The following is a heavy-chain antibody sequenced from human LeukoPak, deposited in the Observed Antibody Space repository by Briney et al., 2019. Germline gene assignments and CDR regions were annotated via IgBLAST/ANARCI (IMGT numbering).Heavy chain of an antibody. Sequence: SETLSLTCTVSGGSIGSHYWSWIRQPAGKGLEWIGRIYAGRDTNYNPSLKSRVTMSIDTSKNQFSLNLNSVTAADTAVFYCARGSGDGFDIWGQGTMVTVSS. CDR2: IYAGRDT. CDR1: GGSIGSHY. CDR3: ARGSGDGFDI. V-gene: IGHV4-4*07. D-gene: IGHD7-27*01. J-gene: IGHJ3*02.